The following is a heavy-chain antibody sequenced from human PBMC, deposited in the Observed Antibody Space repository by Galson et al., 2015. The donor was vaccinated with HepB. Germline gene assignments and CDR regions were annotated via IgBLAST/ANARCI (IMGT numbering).Heavy chain of an antibody. V-gene: IGHV1-18*01. D-gene: IGHD2-15*01. CDR3: ANAGECSGGSCYEGS. Sequence: SVKVSCKASGYTFTTYAISWVRQAPGQGLEWMGWISGYNGHTNYAQKFQGRVTLTTDTSTSTAYMEVRSLRYDDTAVYYCANAGECSGGSCYEGSWGQGTLVSVSS. CDR2: ISGYNGHT. J-gene: IGHJ5*02. CDR1: GYTFTTYA.